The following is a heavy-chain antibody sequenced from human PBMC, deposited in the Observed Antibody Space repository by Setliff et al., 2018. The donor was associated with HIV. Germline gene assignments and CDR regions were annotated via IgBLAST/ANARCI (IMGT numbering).Heavy chain of an antibody. CDR2: IHYSGSS. V-gene: IGHV4-4*08. D-gene: IGHD3-22*01. J-gene: IGHJ5*02. CDR1: GGSITGHY. Sequence: SETLSLTCTVSGGSITGHYWSWIRQPPGKGLEWIGYIHYSGSSNYNPSLKSRVTISVDTSKNQFSLKLNSVTAADTAVYYCARDRSYYDSGGYYYAGWFDPWGQGTLVTVPQ. CDR3: ARDRSYYDSGGYYYAGWFDP.